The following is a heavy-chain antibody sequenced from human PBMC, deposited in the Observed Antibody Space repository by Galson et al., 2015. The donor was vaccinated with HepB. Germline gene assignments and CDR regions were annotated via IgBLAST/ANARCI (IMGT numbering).Heavy chain of an antibody. CDR1: GFTFSRYW. J-gene: IGHJ4*02. CDR3: AKEAGQWLRPELDF. Sequence: SLRLSCAASGFTFSRYWMSWVRQTPGKGLEWVANIKQDGSEKHYVDSVKGRFTISRDNAKNSLYLQINSLRAEDTAVYYCAKEAGQWLRPELDFWGQGTLVTVSS. D-gene: IGHD5-12*01. V-gene: IGHV3-7*03. CDR2: IKQDGSEK.